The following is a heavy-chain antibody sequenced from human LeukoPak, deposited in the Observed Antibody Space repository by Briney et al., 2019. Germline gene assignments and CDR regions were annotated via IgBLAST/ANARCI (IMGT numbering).Heavy chain of an antibody. CDR1: GGSISSYY. D-gene: IGHD5-12*01. CDR2: IYYSGST. CDR3: ARGSGYDYRVDYFDY. Sequence: SETLSLTCTVSGGSISSYYWSWIRQPPGKGLEWIGYIYYSGSTNYNPSLKSRVTISVDTSKNQFSLKLSSVTAADTAVYYCARGSGYDYRVDYFDYWGQGTLVTVSS. J-gene: IGHJ4*02. V-gene: IGHV4-59*01.